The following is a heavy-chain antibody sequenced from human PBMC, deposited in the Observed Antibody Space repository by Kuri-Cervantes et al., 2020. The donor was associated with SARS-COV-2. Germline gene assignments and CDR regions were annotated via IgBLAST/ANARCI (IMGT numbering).Heavy chain of an antibody. CDR3: AREKGGCSGGSCFYFDY. CDR1: GFTVSSYS. CDR2: ISSSSSTI. J-gene: IGHJ4*02. V-gene: IGHV3-48*04. D-gene: IGHD2-15*01. Sequence: GESLKIPCAAPGFTVSSYSMNWVRQAPGKGLEWVSYISSSSSTIYYADSVKGRFTISRDNAKNSLYLQMNSLRAEDTAVYYCAREKGGCSGGSCFYFDYWGQGTLVTVSS.